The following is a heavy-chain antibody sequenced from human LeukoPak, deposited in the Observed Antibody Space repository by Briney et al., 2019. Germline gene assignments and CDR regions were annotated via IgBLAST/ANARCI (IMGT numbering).Heavy chain of an antibody. CDR1: GFTFSSYG. Sequence: GGSLRLSCAASGFTFSSYGMHWVRQAPGKGLEWVAFIRYDGSNKYYADSVKGRFTISRDNSKNTLYLEMNSLRAEDTALYYCVKDTIFTVDPFDYWGQGTLVTVSS. CDR2: IRYDGSNK. CDR3: VKDTIFTVDPFDY. D-gene: IGHD3-3*01. V-gene: IGHV3-30*02. J-gene: IGHJ4*02.